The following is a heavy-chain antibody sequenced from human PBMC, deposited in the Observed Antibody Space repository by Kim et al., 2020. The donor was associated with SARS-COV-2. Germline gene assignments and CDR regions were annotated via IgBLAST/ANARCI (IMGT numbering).Heavy chain of an antibody. V-gene: IGHV1-46*01. CDR3: AREKIRAVFDY. CDR2: ISPSGGGT. CDR1: GYTFTSHY. J-gene: IGHJ4*02. D-gene: IGHD3-10*01. Sequence: ASVNVSCKASGYTFTSHYMHWVRQAPGQGLEWMGVISPSGGGTSYAQKFQGRVTMTRDTSTNTVYMELSSLRSEDTAMYYCAREKIRAVFDYWGQGTLVTVSA.